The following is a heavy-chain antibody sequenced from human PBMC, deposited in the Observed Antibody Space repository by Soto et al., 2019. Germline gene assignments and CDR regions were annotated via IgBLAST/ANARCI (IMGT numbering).Heavy chain of an antibody. J-gene: IGHJ6*03. CDR2: IYYSGST. D-gene: IGHD3-10*01. CDR1: GGSISSSSYY. Sequence: SETLSLTCTVSGGSISSSSYYWGWIRQPPGKGLEWIGSIYYSGSTYYNPSLKSRVTISVDTSKNQFSLKLSSVTAADTAVYYCARQPGSGRYYRQIDYYYYYMDVWGKGTTVTVSS. V-gene: IGHV4-39*01. CDR3: ARQPGSGRYYRQIDYYYYYMDV.